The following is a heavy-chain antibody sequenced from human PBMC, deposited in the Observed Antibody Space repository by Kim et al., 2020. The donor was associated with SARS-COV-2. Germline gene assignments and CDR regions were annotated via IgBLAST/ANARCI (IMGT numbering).Heavy chain of an antibody. J-gene: IGHJ4*02. CDR3: ARGGQWLAIYYFDY. CDR1: GGSFSGYY. Sequence: SETLSLTCTVYGGSFSGYYWSWIRKPPGKGLEWIGEINNSGSTNYNPSLKSRVTISVDTSTNQFSLKLSSVTAADTAVYYCARGGQWLAIYYFDYWGQGTLVTVSS. CDR2: INNSGST. D-gene: IGHD6-19*01. V-gene: IGHV4-34*01.